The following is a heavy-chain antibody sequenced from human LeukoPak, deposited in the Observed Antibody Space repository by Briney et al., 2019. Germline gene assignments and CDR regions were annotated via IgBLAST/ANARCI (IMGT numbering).Heavy chain of an antibody. Sequence: GGSLRLSCAASGFTFSNYGMHWVRQAPGKGLEWVAFIRYDGSSKDYADSVKGRFTISRDNSKNTLYLQMNSLRAEDTAVYYCARDTDGSLDYWGQGILVTVAS. CDR1: GFTFSNYG. D-gene: IGHD1-26*01. CDR2: IRYDGSSK. V-gene: IGHV3-30*02. CDR3: ARDTDGSLDY. J-gene: IGHJ4*02.